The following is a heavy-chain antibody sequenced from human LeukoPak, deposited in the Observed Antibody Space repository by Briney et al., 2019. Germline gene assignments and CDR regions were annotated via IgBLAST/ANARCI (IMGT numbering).Heavy chain of an antibody. D-gene: IGHD3-22*01. CDR1: GYTFTNYY. Sequence: ASVKVSCKASGYTFTNYYMHWVRQAPGQGLEWMGVIDPSAGSTTYAQKFQGRVSMTRDTATSTVYMELSSLRSEDTAVYYCARAHYASSNIKVPFDVWGKGTTVTVSS. CDR3: ARAHYASSNIKVPFDV. CDR2: IDPSAGST. J-gene: IGHJ6*04. V-gene: IGHV1-46*01.